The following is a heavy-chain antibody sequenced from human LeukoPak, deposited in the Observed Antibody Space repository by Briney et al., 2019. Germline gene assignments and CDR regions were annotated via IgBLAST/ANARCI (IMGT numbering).Heavy chain of an antibody. V-gene: IGHV7-4-1*02. CDR3: ARDVSVAGTDSPDY. J-gene: IGHJ4*02. D-gene: IGHD6-19*01. Sequence: ASVKVSCKASGYTFSTYPMNWVRQAPGQGLEWMGWINTNTGNPTYAQGFTGRFVFSLDTSVSTAYLQISSLKAEDTAVYYCARDVSVAGTDSPDYWGQGTLVTVSS. CDR2: INTNTGNP. CDR1: GYTFSTYP.